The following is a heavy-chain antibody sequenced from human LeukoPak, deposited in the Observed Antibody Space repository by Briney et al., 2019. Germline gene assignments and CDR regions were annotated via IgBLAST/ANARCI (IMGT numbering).Heavy chain of an antibody. D-gene: IGHD3-9*01. J-gene: IGHJ5*02. V-gene: IGHV1-69*06. CDR3: ARENYDILTGHLNWFDP. Sequence: RASVKVSCKASGYTFTSYYMHWVRQAPGQGLEWMGGIIPIFGTANYAQKFQGRVTITADKSTSTAYMELSSLRSEDTAVYYCARENYDILTGHLNWFDPWGQGTLVTVSS. CDR2: IIPIFGTA. CDR1: GYTFTSYY.